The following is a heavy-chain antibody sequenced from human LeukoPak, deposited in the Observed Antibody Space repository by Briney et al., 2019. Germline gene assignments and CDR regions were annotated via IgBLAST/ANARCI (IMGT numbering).Heavy chain of an antibody. CDR3: AKDYVATSYWYFDL. CDR1: GFTFSSYG. J-gene: IGHJ2*01. D-gene: IGHD5-12*01. Sequence: GGSLRLSCAASGFTFSSYGMHWVRQALGKGLEWVAVISYDGSNKYYADSVKGRFTISRDNSKNTLYLQMNSLRAEDTALYYCAKDYVATSYWYFDLWGRGTLVTVSS. CDR2: ISYDGSNK. V-gene: IGHV3-30*18.